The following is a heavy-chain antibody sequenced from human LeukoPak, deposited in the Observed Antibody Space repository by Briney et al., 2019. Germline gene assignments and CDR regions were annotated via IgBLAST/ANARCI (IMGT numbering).Heavy chain of an antibody. J-gene: IGHJ3*02. D-gene: IGHD3-22*01. CDR2: IYHIGST. CDR3: ARDTYYDSSGYHGKAFDI. Sequence: PSETLSLTCSVSGYSISSGYYWGWIRRSPGKGLGWFRSIYHIGSTYYNPSLKSRVTISVDTSKNQFSLKLTSVTAADTAVYYCARDTYYDSSGYHGKAFDIWGQGTMVTVSS. V-gene: IGHV4-38-2*02. CDR1: GYSISSGYY.